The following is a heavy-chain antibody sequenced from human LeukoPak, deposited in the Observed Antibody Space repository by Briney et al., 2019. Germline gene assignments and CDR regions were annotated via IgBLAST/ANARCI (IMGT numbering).Heavy chain of an antibody. Sequence: SETLSLTCTLSGGSTRSYYWSWIGQPPGTGREWIGFIYSSGSTNYNPSLKSRVTISVDTSQNQFSLKLSSVTAADTAVYYCARDSEGLELSRPVDYWGQGTLVTVSS. CDR2: IYSSGST. V-gene: IGHV4-4*08. J-gene: IGHJ4*02. D-gene: IGHD1-7*01. CDR3: ARDSEGLELSRPVDY. CDR1: GGSTRSYY.